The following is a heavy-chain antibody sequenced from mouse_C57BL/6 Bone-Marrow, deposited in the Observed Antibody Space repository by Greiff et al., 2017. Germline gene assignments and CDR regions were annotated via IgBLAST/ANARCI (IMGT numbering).Heavy chain of an antibody. CDR1: GYAFSSSW. D-gene: IGHD1-1*01. CDR2: IYPGDGDT. Sequence: VKLMESGPELVKPGASVKISCKASGYAFSSSWMNWVKQRPGQGLEWIGRIYPGDGDTHYNGKFKGKATLTADKASSTAYMQLSSLTSEDSAVYFGAREYYYGSSADWGQGTTLTGSS. J-gene: IGHJ2*01. V-gene: IGHV1-82*01. CDR3: AREYYYGSSAD.